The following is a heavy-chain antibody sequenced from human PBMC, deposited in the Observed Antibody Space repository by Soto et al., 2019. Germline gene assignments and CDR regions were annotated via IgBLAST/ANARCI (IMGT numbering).Heavy chain of an antibody. CDR2: INDSGNT. V-gene: IGHV4-34*01. CDR1: GGSFSGYY. D-gene: IGHD3-10*01. J-gene: IGHJ6*03. CDR3: ARGLLVCFGELSRRGGYYYYMDV. Sequence: QVQLQQWGAGLLKPSETLSLTCAVYGGSFSGYYSIWIRQTPGKGLQWIREINDSGNTNHNTSLQSRVTILVETPKNQFSLKLRAATASATAVYYCARGLLVCFGELSRRGGYYYYMDVWGKGTTVTFSS.